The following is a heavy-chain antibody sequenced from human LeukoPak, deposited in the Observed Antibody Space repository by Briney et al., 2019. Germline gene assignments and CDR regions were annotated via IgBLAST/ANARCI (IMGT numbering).Heavy chain of an antibody. CDR2: IYYSGST. Sequence: KASATLSLTCTVSGGSISSGDYYWSWIRQPPGKGLEWIGYIYYSGSTYYNPSLKSRVTISVDTSKNQFSLKLSSVTAADTAVYYCARGSYSYGIDYWGQGTLVTVSS. D-gene: IGHD5-18*01. J-gene: IGHJ4*02. CDR3: ARGSYSYGIDY. CDR1: GGSISSGDYY. V-gene: IGHV4-30-4*01.